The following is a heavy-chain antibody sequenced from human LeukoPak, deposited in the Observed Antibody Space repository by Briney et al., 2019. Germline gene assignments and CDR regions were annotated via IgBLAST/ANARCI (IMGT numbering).Heavy chain of an antibody. CDR3: ARELGSGWYRGWFDP. V-gene: IGHV1-46*01. CDR2: INPSGGST. Sequence: ASVKVSCKASGYTFINYYMHWVRQAPGQGLAWMGIINPSGGSTSYAQKFQGRVTMTRDTSTSTVYMELSSLRSEDTAVYYCARELGSGWYRGWFDPWGQGTLVTVSS. CDR1: GYTFINYY. J-gene: IGHJ5*02. D-gene: IGHD6-19*01.